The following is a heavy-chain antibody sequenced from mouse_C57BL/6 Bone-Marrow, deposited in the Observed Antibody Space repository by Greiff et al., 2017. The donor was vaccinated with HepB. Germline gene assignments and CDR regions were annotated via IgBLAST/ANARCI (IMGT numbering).Heavy chain of an antibody. CDR1: GYTFTSYW. CDR3: ARVSPYCGSSYGV. V-gene: IGHV1-52*01. Sequence: QVQLQQPGAELVRPGSSVKLSCKASGYTFTSYWMHWVKQRPIQGLEWIGNIDPSDSETHYNQKFKDKATLTVDKSSSTAYMQLSSLTSEDSAVYYCARVSPYCGSSYGVWGTGTTVTVSS. J-gene: IGHJ1*03. D-gene: IGHD1-1*01. CDR2: IDPSDSET.